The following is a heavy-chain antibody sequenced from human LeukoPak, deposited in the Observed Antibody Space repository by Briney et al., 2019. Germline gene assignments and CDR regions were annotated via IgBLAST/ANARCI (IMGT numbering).Heavy chain of an antibody. J-gene: IGHJ4*02. CDR1: GFTFDDYA. Sequence: PGGSLRLSCAASGFTFDDYAMHWVRQAPGKGLEWVSLISGDGGSTYYADSVKGRFTISRDNSKNSLYLQMNSLRTEDTALYYCAKDHSVLQWLGDFDFWGQGTLVTVSS. D-gene: IGHD6-19*01. CDR3: AKDHSVLQWLGDFDF. CDR2: ISGDGGST. V-gene: IGHV3-43*02.